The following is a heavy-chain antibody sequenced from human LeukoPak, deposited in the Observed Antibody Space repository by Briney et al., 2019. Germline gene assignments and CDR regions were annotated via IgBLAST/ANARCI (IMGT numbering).Heavy chain of an antibody. Sequence: KTSQTLSLTCTVSGGSISSGSYYWSWIRQPAGKGLEWIGYIYYSGSTNYNPSLKSRVTISVDTSKNQFSLKLSSVTAADTAVYYCARVAEMATITSRLIHYFDYWGQGTLVTVSP. CDR3: ARVAEMATITSRLIHYFDY. CDR2: IYYSGST. D-gene: IGHD5-24*01. CDR1: GGSISSGSYY. V-gene: IGHV4-61*10. J-gene: IGHJ4*02.